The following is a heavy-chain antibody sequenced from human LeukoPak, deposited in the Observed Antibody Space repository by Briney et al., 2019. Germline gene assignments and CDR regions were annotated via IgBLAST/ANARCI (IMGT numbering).Heavy chain of an antibody. V-gene: IGHV3-30*18. J-gene: IGHJ4*02. Sequence: GSLRLSCAASGFTFSSYWMSWVRQAPGKGLEWVAVISYDGSNKYYADSVKGRFTISRDNSKNTLYLQMNSLRAEDTAVYYCAKDLDYGSGSYKDWGQGTLVTVSS. CDR3: AKDLDYGSGSYKD. D-gene: IGHD3-10*01. CDR2: ISYDGSNK. CDR1: GFTFSSYW.